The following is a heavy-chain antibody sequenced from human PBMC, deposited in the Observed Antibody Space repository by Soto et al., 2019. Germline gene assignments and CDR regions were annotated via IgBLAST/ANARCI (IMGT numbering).Heavy chain of an antibody. CDR2: INWNGGSE. Sequence: EVQLLQSGGGVVQPGRSLRLSCVGSGFSFDDYAMHWVRQVPGKGLEWVAGINWNGGSEDYSDSVRGRFVIDRDNAKSSVYLEMMSLSAEDTAVYYCAQSGQQWADYFDYWGQGTLVSVSS. CDR1: GFSFDDYA. CDR3: AQSGQQWADYFDY. D-gene: IGHD4-4*01. J-gene: IGHJ4*02. V-gene: IGHV3-9*01.